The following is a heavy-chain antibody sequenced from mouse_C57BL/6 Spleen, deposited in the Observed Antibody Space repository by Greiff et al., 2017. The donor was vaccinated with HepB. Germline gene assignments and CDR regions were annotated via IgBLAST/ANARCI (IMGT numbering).Heavy chain of an antibody. D-gene: IGHD1-1*01. CDR1: GYTFTSYW. V-gene: IGHV1-61*01. Sequence: VQLQQPGAELVRPGSSVKLSCKASGYTFTSYWMDWVKQRPGQGLEWIGNIYPSDSETHYNQKFKDKATLTVDKSSSTAYMQLSSLTSEDSAVYYCATDYYGSSYGYFDVWGTGTTVTVSS. J-gene: IGHJ1*03. CDR3: ATDYYGSSYGYFDV. CDR2: IYPSDSET.